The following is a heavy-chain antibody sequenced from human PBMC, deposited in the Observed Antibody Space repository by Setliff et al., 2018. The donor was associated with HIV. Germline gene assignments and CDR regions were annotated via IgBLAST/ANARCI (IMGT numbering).Heavy chain of an antibody. CDR3: TTIVGFCSSTRCYSDY. D-gene: IGHD2-2*01. Sequence: SETLSLTCAVSGASINNSTYYWGWIRQPSGKGLEWIGDIHYSGNTHYNPSLKSRVTISVDTSKNQFSLKLNSVSPTDTAVYYCTTIVGFCSSTRCYSDYWGQGTLVTVSS. V-gene: IGHV4-39*03. J-gene: IGHJ4*02. CDR1: GASINNSTYY. CDR2: IHYSGNT.